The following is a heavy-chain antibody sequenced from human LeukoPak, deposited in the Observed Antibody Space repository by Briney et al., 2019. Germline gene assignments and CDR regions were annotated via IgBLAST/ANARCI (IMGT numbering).Heavy chain of an antibody. CDR1: GGTFSSYA. D-gene: IGHD3-3*01. Sequence: SVKVSCKASGGTFSSYAISWVRQAPGQGLEWMGGIIPIFGTANYAQKFQGRVTMTEDTSTDTAYMELSSLRSEDTAVYYCTTDSQLLRFGFYGMDVWGQGTTVTVSS. V-gene: IGHV1-69*06. CDR3: TTDSQLLRFGFYGMDV. CDR2: IIPIFGTA. J-gene: IGHJ6*02.